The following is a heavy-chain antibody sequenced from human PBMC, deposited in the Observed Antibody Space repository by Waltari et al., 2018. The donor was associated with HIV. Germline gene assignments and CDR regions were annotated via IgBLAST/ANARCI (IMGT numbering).Heavy chain of an antibody. CDR3: AKSMRDLRPSAFDV. Sequence: EVQLLESGGGLVQPGGSLRLSCAASGFNFRNFAMSWVRQAPGKRPEWVAAISGRSSTASDADYVKGRFTISRDFANNTLFLQMNNLRAEDTAVYFCAKSMRDLRPSAFDVWGQGTMVAISS. CDR2: ISGRSSTA. V-gene: IGHV3-23*01. CDR1: GFNFRNFA. J-gene: IGHJ3*01. D-gene: IGHD2-8*01.